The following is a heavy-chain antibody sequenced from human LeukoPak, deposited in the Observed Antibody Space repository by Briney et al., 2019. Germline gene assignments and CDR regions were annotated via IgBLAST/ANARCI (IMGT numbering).Heavy chain of an antibody. CDR2: ISGSGSYT. CDR1: GFTFTNYA. D-gene: IGHD6-19*01. V-gene: IGHV3-23*01. Sequence: GGSLRLSCAASGFTFTNYALSWVRQAPGKGLEWVSAISGSGSYTYYADSVKGRFTISRDNSKNTLYLQMNSLRAEDTAVYYCAWTDSAWYGGLDYWGQGTLVTVSS. J-gene: IGHJ4*02. CDR3: AWTDSAWYGGLDY.